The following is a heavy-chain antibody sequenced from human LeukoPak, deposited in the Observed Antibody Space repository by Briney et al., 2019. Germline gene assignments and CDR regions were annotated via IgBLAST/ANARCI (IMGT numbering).Heavy chain of an antibody. J-gene: IGHJ4*02. CDR2: ISSSSSYI. D-gene: IGHD6-19*01. V-gene: IGHV3-21*01. Sequence: GGSLRLSCAASGFTFSSYSMNWVREAPGKGMQWVSSISSSSSYIYYADSVKGRFTISRDNAKNSLYLQMNSLRAEDTAVYYCASRSSGWYNYWGQGTLVTVSS. CDR3: ASRSSGWYNY. CDR1: GFTFSSYS.